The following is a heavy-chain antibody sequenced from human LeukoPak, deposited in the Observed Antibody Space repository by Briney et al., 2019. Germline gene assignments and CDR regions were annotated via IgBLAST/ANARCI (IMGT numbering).Heavy chain of an antibody. V-gene: IGHV3-30*18. D-gene: IGHD4-17*01. Sequence: PGGSRRFPCAALGFTLSSYGMNWVRQAQGKGLEGVEVISYDGSNKYYADSVKGRFTISRDNSKNTLYLQMNSLRAEDTAVYYCAKEMTTVTTFSLDYWGQGTLVTVSS. CDR2: ISYDGSNK. CDR1: GFTLSSYG. J-gene: IGHJ4*02. CDR3: AKEMTTVTTFSLDY.